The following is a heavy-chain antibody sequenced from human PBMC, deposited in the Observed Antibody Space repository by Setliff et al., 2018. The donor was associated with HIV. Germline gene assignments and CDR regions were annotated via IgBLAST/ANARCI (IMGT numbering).Heavy chain of an antibody. D-gene: IGHD5-12*01. CDR2: IYSSGGA. CDR3: ARPSAGGGYNYWYFDL. V-gene: IGHV4-31*03. CDR1: GASLINSDYS. Sequence: SETLSLTCTVSGASLINSDYSWTWIRQHPETGLAWIGHIYSSGGAYYNPSLKSRFTLSIDTSKNQLSLKLSSVTAADTAVYYCARPSAGGGYNYWYFDLWGRGTLVTVSS. J-gene: IGHJ2*01.